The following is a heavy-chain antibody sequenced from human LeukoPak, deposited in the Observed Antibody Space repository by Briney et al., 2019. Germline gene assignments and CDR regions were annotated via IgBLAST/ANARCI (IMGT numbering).Heavy chain of an antibody. CDR3: ASGPVDTAMVLHYFDH. D-gene: IGHD5-18*01. CDR2: IHNSGTT. Sequence: PSQTLSLTCTFSGGSISNGAHYWSWIRQHPGKGLEWIGSIHNSGTTYSNPSLMSRVTISLDTSKNQFSLKLSSVTAADTAVYFCASGPVDTAMVLHYFDHWGQGTLVTVSS. J-gene: IGHJ4*02. CDR1: GGSISNGAHY. V-gene: IGHV4-31*03.